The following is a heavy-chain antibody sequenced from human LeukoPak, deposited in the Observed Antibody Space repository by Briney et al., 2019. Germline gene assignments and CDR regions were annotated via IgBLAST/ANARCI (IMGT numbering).Heavy chain of an antibody. Sequence: SETLSLTCTVSGGSISSYYWSWIRQPPGKGLEWIGYIYYSGSTNYNPSLKSRVTISVDTSKNQFSLKLSSVTAADTAVYYCARHQWLSSYYYYGMDVWGQGTTVTVSS. CDR3: ARHQWLSSYYYYGMDV. D-gene: IGHD3-22*01. J-gene: IGHJ6*02. CDR1: GGSISSYY. V-gene: IGHV4-59*08. CDR2: IYYSGST.